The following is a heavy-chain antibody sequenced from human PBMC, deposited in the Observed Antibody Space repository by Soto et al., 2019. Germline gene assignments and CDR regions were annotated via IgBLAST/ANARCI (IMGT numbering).Heavy chain of an antibody. D-gene: IGHD2-2*01. CDR1: GFTFDDYA. Sequence: EVQLVESGGGLVQPGRSLRLSCAASGFTFDDYAMHWVRQAPGKVLEWVSGISWNSGSIGYADSVKGRFTISRDNAKNSLYLQMNSLRAEDTALYYCAKDLGYCISTSCYGTGMDVWGQGTTVTVSS. CDR3: AKDLGYCISTSCYGTGMDV. V-gene: IGHV3-9*01. J-gene: IGHJ6*02. CDR2: ISWNSGSI.